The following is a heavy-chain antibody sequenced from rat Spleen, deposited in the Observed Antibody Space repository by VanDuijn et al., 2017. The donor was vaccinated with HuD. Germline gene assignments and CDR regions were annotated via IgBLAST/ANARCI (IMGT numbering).Heavy chain of an antibody. D-gene: IGHD4-6*01. J-gene: IGHJ2*01. Sequence: EVQLVESDGGLVQPGRSLKLSCAASGFTFSDYYMAWVRQAPTKGLEWVATLSYDGHTTYYRDSVKGRFTISRDIAKSTLYLQRDSLGSEDTATYYCTRGTYFRHWGQGVMVTVSS. V-gene: IGHV5-29*01. CDR3: TRGTYFRH. CDR2: LSYDGHTT. CDR1: GFTFSDYY.